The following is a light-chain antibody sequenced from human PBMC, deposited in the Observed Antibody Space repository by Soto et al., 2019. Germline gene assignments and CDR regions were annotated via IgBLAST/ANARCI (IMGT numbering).Light chain of an antibody. CDR3: QQGDSNPWT. CDR1: QTVNTY. CDR2: AAS. V-gene: IGKV1-39*01. J-gene: IGKJ1*01. Sequence: IQMTQSPSSLSASMGDRVTVTCRASQTVNTYLHWYQQKPGKAPKLLIYAASNLQSGVPSRFSGSGSGTNFTLSLNSLHPEDFATYYCQQGDSNPWTFGQGTKLDIK.